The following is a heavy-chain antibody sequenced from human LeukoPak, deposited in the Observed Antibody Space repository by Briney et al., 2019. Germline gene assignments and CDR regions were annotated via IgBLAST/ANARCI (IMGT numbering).Heavy chain of an antibody. CDR2: ISWSSSSI. D-gene: IGHD3-22*01. CDR3: AKGASYYYDSSGYSEY. Sequence: GGSLRLSCAASGFTFDDYAMHWVRQAPGKGLEWVSGISWSSSSIGYADSVKGRFTISRDNAKNSLYLQMNSLRAEDTALYYCAKGASYYYDSSGYSEYWGQGTQVTVSS. CDR1: GFTFDDYA. J-gene: IGHJ4*02. V-gene: IGHV3-9*01.